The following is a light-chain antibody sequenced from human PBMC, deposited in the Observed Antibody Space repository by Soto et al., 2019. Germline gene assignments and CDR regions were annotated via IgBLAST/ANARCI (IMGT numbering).Light chain of an antibody. Sequence: DIQMTQSPSTLSASVGDRVTITCRASQSIGSRLAWYQQKPGKAPKVLIYDASSLESGVPSRFSGSGSGTQFTLTISRLQPDDFATYYCQEYKTYWTFGQGTKVEFK. J-gene: IGKJ1*01. V-gene: IGKV1-5*01. CDR2: DAS. CDR3: QEYKTYWT. CDR1: QSIGSR.